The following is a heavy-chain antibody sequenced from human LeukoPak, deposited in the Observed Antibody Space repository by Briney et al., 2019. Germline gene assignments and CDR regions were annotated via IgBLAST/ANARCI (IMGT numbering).Heavy chain of an antibody. CDR3: SRIGGRGYYYDSRDV. Sequence: GGSLRLSCAASGFTFSSYSMNWVRQAPGKGLEWISFITSSSSTKYYTDSVKGRFTISRDNAKNSLYLQVNSLRDEDTAVYYCSRIGGRGYYYDSRDVWGQGTTVSVSS. V-gene: IGHV3-48*02. CDR2: ITSSSSTK. J-gene: IGHJ6*02. CDR1: GFTFSSYS. D-gene: IGHD3-10*01.